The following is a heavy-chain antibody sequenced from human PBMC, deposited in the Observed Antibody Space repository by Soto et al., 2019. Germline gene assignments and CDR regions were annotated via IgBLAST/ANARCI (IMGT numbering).Heavy chain of an antibody. Sequence: QVQLVQSGAEVKKPGASVKVSCKASGYTFTSYGITWVRQAPGQGLEWMGWISAYNGNTNYAQKLLGRVTMTTDTSTSRAYVELRSLRSDDTAVYYCARDRDSSGCYDYWGQGTLVTVSS. D-gene: IGHD6-19*01. CDR1: GYTFTSYG. CDR2: ISAYNGNT. V-gene: IGHV1-18*01. J-gene: IGHJ4*02. CDR3: ARDRDSSGCYDY.